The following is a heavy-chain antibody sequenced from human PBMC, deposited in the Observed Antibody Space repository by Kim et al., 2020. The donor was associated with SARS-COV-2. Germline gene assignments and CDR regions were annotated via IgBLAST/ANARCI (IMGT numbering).Heavy chain of an antibody. D-gene: IGHD3-10*01. Sequence: DSTYYADSVKDGLSISRDNSTTTLYLQMNSLRAEDTAVYYCARVDVSGDYWGQGTLVTVSS. J-gene: IGHJ4*02. V-gene: IGHV3-66*01. CDR3: ARVDVSGDY. CDR2: DST.